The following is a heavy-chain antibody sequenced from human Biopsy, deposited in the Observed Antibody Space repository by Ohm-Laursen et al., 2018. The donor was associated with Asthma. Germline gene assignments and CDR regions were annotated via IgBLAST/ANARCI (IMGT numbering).Heavy chain of an antibody. Sequence: SDTLSLTCTVSGGSINIGDYYWSWIRQHPVEGLEWIGYIYYSGSTYYNPSLKSRVSISLDTSKNQFSLSLTSVTAADTAVYYCTRTTYGDDGFDPWGQGTLVTVSS. CDR2: IYYSGST. J-gene: IGHJ5*02. CDR1: GGSINIGDYY. V-gene: IGHV4-31*03. D-gene: IGHD4-17*01. CDR3: TRTTYGDDGFDP.